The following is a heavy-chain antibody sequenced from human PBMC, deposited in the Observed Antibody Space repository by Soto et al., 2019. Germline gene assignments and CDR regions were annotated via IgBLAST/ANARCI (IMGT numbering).Heavy chain of an antibody. J-gene: IGHJ4*02. Sequence: ASVKVSCKASGGTFSSYTISWVRQAPGQGLEWMGRIIPILGIANYAQKFQGRVTITADKSTSTAYMELSSLRSEDTAVYYCAVRIVVVVVANYYFDYWGQGTLVTVSS. CDR2: IIPILGIA. D-gene: IGHD2-15*01. V-gene: IGHV1-69*02. CDR1: GGTFSSYT. CDR3: AVRIVVVVVANYYFDY.